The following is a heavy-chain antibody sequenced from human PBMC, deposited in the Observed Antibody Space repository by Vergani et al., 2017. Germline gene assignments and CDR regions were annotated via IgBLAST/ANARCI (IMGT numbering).Heavy chain of an antibody. D-gene: IGHD4-17*01. J-gene: IGHJ6*03. Sequence: QVQLVESGGGVVQPGRSLRLSCAASGFTFSSYAMHWVRQAPGKGLEWVAVISYDGSNKYYADSVKGRFTISRDNSKNTLYLQMNSLRAEDTAVYYCARDPHNYGDYNYYYYMDVWGKGP. CDR1: GFTFSSYA. CDR3: ARDPHNYGDYNYYYYMDV. CDR2: ISYDGSNK. V-gene: IGHV3-30-3*01.